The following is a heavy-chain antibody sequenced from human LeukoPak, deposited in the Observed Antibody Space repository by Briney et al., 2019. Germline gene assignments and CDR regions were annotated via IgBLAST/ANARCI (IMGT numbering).Heavy chain of an antibody. CDR2: IYYSGST. D-gene: IGHD6-19*01. CDR3: ARDSSGWENWFDP. V-gene: IGHV4-39*07. CDR1: GGSISSSSYY. J-gene: IGHJ5*02. Sequence: SETLSLTCTVSGGSISSSSYYWGWIRQPPGKGLEWIGSIYYSGSTYYNPSLKSRVTMSVDTSKNQFSLKLSSVTAADTAVYYCARDSSGWENWFDPWGQGTLVTVSS.